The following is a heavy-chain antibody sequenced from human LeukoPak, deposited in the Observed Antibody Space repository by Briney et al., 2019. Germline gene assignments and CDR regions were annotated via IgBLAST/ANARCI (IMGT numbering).Heavy chain of an antibody. V-gene: IGHV3-74*01. D-gene: IGHD3-9*01. CDR2: INGDGSST. J-gene: IGHJ1*01. CDR3: ARGDTRYKKFPH. Sequence: PGGSLRLSCAASGFTISDDWMHWVRQAPDEGLVWVSRINGDGSSTNYADSVKGRFTISRDNAKSTLYLHMDSLRAEDTAIYYCARGDTRYKKFPHWGQGTLVTVSS. CDR1: GFTISDDW.